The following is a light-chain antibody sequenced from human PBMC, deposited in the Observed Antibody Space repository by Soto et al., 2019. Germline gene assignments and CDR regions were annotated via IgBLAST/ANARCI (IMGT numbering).Light chain of an antibody. CDR3: QQYDKQPVT. V-gene: IGKV3-15*01. J-gene: IGKJ4*01. Sequence: EIVMTQSPATLSVSPGERATLSCRASQSVSSNLAWYQQKPGQAPRLLIYGASTRATGIPARFSGSGSGTDFSLTINSLQPEDIGTFYCQQYDKQPVTFGGGTKVDIK. CDR1: QSVSSN. CDR2: GAS.